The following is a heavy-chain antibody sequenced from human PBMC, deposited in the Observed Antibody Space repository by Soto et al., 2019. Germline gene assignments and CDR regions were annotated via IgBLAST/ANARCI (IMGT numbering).Heavy chain of an antibody. D-gene: IGHD3-10*01. CDR1: GGSISSGGYY. Sequence: SETLSLTCTVSGGSISSGGYYWSWIRQHPGKGLEWIGYIYYSGSTYYNPSLKSRVTISVDTSKNQFSLKLSSVTAADTAVYYCARDSGSPGQYYYYGMDVWGQGTTVTVSS. V-gene: IGHV4-31*03. J-gene: IGHJ6*02. CDR3: ARDSGSPGQYYYYGMDV. CDR2: IYYSGST.